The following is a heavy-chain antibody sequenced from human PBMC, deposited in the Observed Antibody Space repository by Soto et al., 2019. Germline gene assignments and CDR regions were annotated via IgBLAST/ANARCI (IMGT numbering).Heavy chain of an antibody. Sequence: QVQLVQSGPEVKKPGASVKVSCKASGNTFASHGFSWVRQAPGQGLEWMGWISGFNGQTNYALKFQGRVTLTTDTSTSKAYMELRSLRSDVTDVYFCARVDPRGVGVVRDYWGQGTLVTVSS. J-gene: IGHJ4*02. D-gene: IGHD3-3*01. CDR1: GNTFASHG. V-gene: IGHV1-18*01. CDR2: ISGFNGQT. CDR3: ARVDPRGVGVVRDY.